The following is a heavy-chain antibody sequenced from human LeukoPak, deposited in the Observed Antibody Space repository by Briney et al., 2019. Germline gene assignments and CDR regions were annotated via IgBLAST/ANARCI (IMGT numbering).Heavy chain of an antibody. CDR1: GGSISSGGYY. CDR2: IYYSGST. D-gene: IGHD2-15*01. V-gene: IGHV4-31*03. J-gene: IGHJ5*02. CDR3: ARIGGSFNPEGLDP. Sequence: SQTLSLTCTVSGGSISSGGYYWSWIRQHPGKGPEWIGYIYYSGSTYYNPSLKSRVTISVDTSKNQFSLKLSSVTAADTAVYYCARIGGSFNPEGLDPWGQGTLVTVSS.